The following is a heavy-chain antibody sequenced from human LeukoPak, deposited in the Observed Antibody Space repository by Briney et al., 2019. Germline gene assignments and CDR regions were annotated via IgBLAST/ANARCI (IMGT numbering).Heavy chain of an antibody. CDR2: ISGSGGST. V-gene: IGHV3-23*01. D-gene: IGHD1-7*01. CDR1: GFTFSSYA. CDR3: AKDRLNWNYVPRFDY. J-gene: IGHJ4*02. Sequence: GGSLRLSCAASGFTFSSYAMSWVRQAPGKGLEWVSAISGSGGSTYYADSVKGRFTISRDNSKNTLYLQMNSLRAEDTAVYYCAKDRLNWNYVPRFDYWGQGTLVTVSS.